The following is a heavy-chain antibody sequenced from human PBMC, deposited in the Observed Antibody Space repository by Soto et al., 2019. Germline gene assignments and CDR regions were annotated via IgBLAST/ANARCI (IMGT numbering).Heavy chain of an antibody. V-gene: IGHV1-2*02. Sequence: ASVKVSCKASGYTFTGYYMHRVRQAPGQGLEWMGWINPNSGGTNYAQKFQGRVTMIRDTSISTAYMELSRLRSDDTAVYYCARGGPILAARPDYFDYWGQGTLVTVSS. D-gene: IGHD6-6*01. CDR2: INPNSGGT. CDR1: GYTFTGYY. J-gene: IGHJ4*02. CDR3: ARGGPILAARPDYFDY.